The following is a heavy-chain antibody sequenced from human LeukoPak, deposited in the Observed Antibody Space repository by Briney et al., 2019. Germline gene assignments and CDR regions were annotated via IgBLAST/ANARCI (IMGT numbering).Heavy chain of an antibody. CDR1: GFTFSNAW. J-gene: IGHJ4*02. V-gene: IGHV3-15*01. D-gene: IGHD5/OR15-5a*01. CDR3: TTDLSERYYFDY. Sequence: GGPLRLSCAASGFTFSNAWMSWVRQAPGKGLEWVGRIKSKTDGGTTDYAAPVKGRFTISRDDSKNTLYLQMNSLKTEDTAVYYCTTDLSERYYFDYWGQETLVTVSS. CDR2: IKSKTDGGTT.